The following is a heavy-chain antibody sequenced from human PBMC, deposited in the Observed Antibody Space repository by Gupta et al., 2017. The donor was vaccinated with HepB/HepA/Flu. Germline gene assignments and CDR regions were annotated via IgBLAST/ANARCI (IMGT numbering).Heavy chain of an antibody. J-gene: IGHJ4*02. CDR3: ARGPSVLRLSD. D-gene: IGHD3-16*01. Sequence: QVQLQQWGAGLLKPSETLALTCTVYGGSFSGYNYNWIRQTPGKGLEWIGEIHQSGSASYNPSLKSRVTVSIDTSKNEYSLKLTSVTVADTAIYYCARGPSVLRLSDWGQGTLVTVSS. V-gene: IGHV4-34*02. CDR1: GGSFSGYN. CDR2: IHQSGSA.